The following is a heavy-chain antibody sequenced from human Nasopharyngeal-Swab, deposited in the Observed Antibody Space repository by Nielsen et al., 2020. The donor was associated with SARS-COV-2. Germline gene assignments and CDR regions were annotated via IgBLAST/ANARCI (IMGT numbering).Heavy chain of an antibody. V-gene: IGHV3-7*03. CDR3: ARGLSGFGFYYDSSGYPYFDY. CDR1: GFTFSTYW. D-gene: IGHD3-22*01. CDR2: IKEDGSEK. Sequence: GESLKISCAVSGFTFSTYWMSWVRQAPGKGLEWVANIKEDGSEKYYVDSVKGRFTISRDNAKNSLYLQMNSLRAEDTAVYYCARGLSGFGFYYDSSGYPYFDYWGQGTLVTVSS. J-gene: IGHJ4*02.